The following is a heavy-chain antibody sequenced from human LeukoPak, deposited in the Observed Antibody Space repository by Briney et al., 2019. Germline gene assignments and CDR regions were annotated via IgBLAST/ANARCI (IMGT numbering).Heavy chain of an antibody. CDR3: AIDEPNYAPYDFDY. CDR1: RFTFSNAW. J-gene: IGHJ4*02. D-gene: IGHD3-16*01. V-gene: IGHV3-15*01. Sequence: GGSLRLSCAASRFTFSNAWMNWVRRAPVKGLEWVGRIKSKADGETTDYAAPVKGRFTISRDDSNNMVYLQMNSLKIEDTAVYYCAIDEPNYAPYDFDYWGQGTLVTVSS. CDR2: IKSKADGETT.